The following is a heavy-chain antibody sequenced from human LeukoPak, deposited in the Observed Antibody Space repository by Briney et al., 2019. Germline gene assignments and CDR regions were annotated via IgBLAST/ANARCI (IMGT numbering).Heavy chain of an antibody. Sequence: GASVKVSCKASGYTFTSYGISWVRQAPGQGLEWMGWISAYNGNTNYAQKLQGRVTMTTDTSTSTAYMELRSLRSDDTAVYYCARDCSGGSCDRVIDYWGQGTLVTVSS. D-gene: IGHD2-15*01. V-gene: IGHV1-18*01. J-gene: IGHJ4*02. CDR2: ISAYNGNT. CDR1: GYTFTSYG. CDR3: ARDCSGGSCDRVIDY.